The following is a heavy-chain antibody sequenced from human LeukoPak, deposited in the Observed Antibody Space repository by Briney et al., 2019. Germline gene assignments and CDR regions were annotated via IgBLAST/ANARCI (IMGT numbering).Heavy chain of an antibody. J-gene: IGHJ4*02. CDR2: IYSGGST. CDR1: GFTVSSNY. Sequence: GGSLRPSCAASGFTVSSNYMSWVRQAPGKGLEWVSVIYSGGSTYYADSVEGRFTISRDNSKNTLYLQMNSLRAEDTAVYYCAKSPQWLNLDYWGQGTLVTVSS. CDR3: AKSPQWLNLDY. V-gene: IGHV3-66*01. D-gene: IGHD6-19*01.